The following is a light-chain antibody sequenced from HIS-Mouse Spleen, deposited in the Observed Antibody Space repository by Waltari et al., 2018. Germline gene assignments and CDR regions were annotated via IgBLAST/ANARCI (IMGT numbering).Light chain of an antibody. V-gene: IGLV3-1*01. Sequence: SYELTQPPSVSVSPGQTASITCSGDKLGDKYACWYQQKPSQSPVLVIYQDGKRPSGIPERFSGSNSGNTATLPISGTQAMDEANYYCQAWDSSTYVFGTGTKVTVL. CDR3: QAWDSSTYV. CDR1: KLGDKY. CDR2: QDG. J-gene: IGLJ1*01.